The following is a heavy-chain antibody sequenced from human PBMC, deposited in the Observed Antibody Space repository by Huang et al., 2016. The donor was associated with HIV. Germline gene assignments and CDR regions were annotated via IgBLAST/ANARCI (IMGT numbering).Heavy chain of an antibody. CDR2: IYYSGST. CDR1: GGAISSHY. CDR3: AREGQGY. V-gene: IGHV4-59*11. Sequence: QVQLQESGPGLVKPSETLSLTCTVSGGAISSHYWSWIRQPPGKGLAWIGSIYYSGSTNHNPSLKSRVTISGDTSKNQFSLKLSSVTAADTAVYYCAREGQGYWGQGTLVTVSS. J-gene: IGHJ4*02.